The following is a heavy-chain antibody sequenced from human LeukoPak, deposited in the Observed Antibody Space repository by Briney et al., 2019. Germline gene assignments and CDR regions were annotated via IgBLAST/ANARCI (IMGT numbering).Heavy chain of an antibody. J-gene: IGHJ4*02. CDR3: ARRFNNYDFWTR. CDR2: IYPGDSDT. V-gene: IGHV5-51*01. D-gene: IGHD3-3*01. Sequence: GASLKISCEGSGYSFTTYWIGWVRQMPGKGLEWMGVIYPGDSDTRYSPSFQGQVTISADKSINTAYLQWSSLKASDTAMYYCARRFNNYDFWTRWGQGTLVTVSS. CDR1: GYSFTTYW.